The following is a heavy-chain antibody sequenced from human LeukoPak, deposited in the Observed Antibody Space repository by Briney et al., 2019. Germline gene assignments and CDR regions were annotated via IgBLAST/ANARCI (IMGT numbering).Heavy chain of an antibody. CDR3: AKPCGDYPRYYFDY. D-gene: IGHD4-17*01. CDR2: ISGSGGST. J-gene: IGHJ4*02. V-gene: IGHV3-23*01. Sequence: GGSLRLSCAASGLTFSSYAMSWVRQAPGKGLEWVSAISGSGGSTYYADSVKGRFTISRDNSKNTLYLQMNSLRAEDTAVYYCAKPCGDYPRYYFDYWGQGTLVTVSS. CDR1: GLTFSSYA.